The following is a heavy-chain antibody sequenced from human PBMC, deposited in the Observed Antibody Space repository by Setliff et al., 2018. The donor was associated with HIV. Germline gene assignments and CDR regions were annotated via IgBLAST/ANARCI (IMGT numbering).Heavy chain of an antibody. CDR2: ISDDGSDK. J-gene: IGHJ4*02. CDR3: ARDATIPSPDYFDH. V-gene: IGHV3-30*04. CDR1: GFPFSNYA. D-gene: IGHD4-4*01. Sequence: PGGSLRLSCGVSGFPFSNYAMHWVRQAPGKGLEWVAIISDDGSDKHFADSLKGRFTISRDNSKNTMYLQMNGLKIEDTAIYYCARDATIPSPDYFDHWGQGTLVTVSS.